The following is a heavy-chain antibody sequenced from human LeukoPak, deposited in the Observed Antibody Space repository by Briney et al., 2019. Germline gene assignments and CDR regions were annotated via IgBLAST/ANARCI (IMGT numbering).Heavy chain of an antibody. J-gene: IGHJ3*02. V-gene: IGHV3-21*01. D-gene: IGHD3-22*01. CDR2: ISSSSSYI. CDR1: GFTFSSYS. CDR3: ARELRRRSITMIGSEIHCNAFDI. Sequence: GGSLRLSCAASGFTFSSYSMNWVRQAPGKGLEWVSSISSSSSYIYYADSVKGRFTISRDNAKNSLYLQMNSLRAEDTAVYYCARELRRRSITMIGSEIHCNAFDIWGQGTMVTVSS.